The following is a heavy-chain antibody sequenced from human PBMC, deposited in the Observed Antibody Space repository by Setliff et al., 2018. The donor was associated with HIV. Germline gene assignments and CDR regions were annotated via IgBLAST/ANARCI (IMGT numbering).Heavy chain of an antibody. Sequence: GASVKVSCKASGGTLSNYPISWVRQVRGQGLEWMGRISPVLRTTKYGQEFQGRVSITADTSTNTVYMELSSLRFEDTAVYSCAREFIPVMYARQGGRFDPWGQGTLVTVSS. V-gene: IGHV1-69*08. CDR1: GGTLSNYP. CDR3: AREFIPVMYARQGGRFDP. D-gene: IGHD2-8*01. J-gene: IGHJ5*02. CDR2: ISPVLRTT.